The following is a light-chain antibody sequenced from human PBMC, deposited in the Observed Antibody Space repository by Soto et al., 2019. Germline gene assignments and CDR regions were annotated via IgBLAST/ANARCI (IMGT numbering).Light chain of an antibody. V-gene: IGLV1-40*01. CDR1: AAGYN. Sequence: QSVLTQPSSVSGAPGQRVTISCTGAAGYNVHWYHQLPGTAPKLLIYGNSNRPSGVPDRFSGSKSGTSASLAITGLQAEDEADYYRQSYDSSLSGRGVVFGGGTKLTVL. J-gene: IGLJ2*01. CDR2: GNS. CDR3: QSYDSSLSGRGVV.